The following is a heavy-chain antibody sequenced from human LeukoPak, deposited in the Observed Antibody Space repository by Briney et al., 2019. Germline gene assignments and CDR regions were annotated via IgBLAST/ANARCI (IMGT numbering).Heavy chain of an antibody. J-gene: IGHJ5*02. D-gene: IGHD2-15*01. V-gene: IGHV3-74*01. CDR1: GFTFSSYW. CDR2: INDDGSDT. Sequence: GGSLRLSCAASGFTFSSYWMHWVRQVPGKRPVWVSRINDDGSDTIYAGSVRGRFTISRDDAKNTVYLQMNNLRAEDTAVYYCVRGGPSTWSWGQGTLVTVSS. CDR3: VRGGPSTWS.